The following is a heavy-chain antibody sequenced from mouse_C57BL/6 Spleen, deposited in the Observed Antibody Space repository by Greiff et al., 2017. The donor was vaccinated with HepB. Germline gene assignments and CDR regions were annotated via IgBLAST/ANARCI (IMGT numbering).Heavy chain of an antibody. J-gene: IGHJ2*01. CDR2: IRNKANGYTT. Sequence: EVQGVESGGGLVQPGGSLSLSCAASGFTFTDYYMSWVRQPPGKALEWLGFIRNKANGYTTEYSASVKGRFTISRDNSQSILYLQMNALRAEDSATYYCARYVVTGDFDYWGQGTTLTVSS. CDR1: GFTFTDYY. D-gene: IGHD2-2*01. CDR3: ARYVVTGDFDY. V-gene: IGHV7-3*01.